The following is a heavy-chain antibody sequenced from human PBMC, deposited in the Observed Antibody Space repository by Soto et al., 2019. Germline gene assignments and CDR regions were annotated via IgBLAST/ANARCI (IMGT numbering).Heavy chain of an antibody. V-gene: IGHV1-2*02. CDR1: GYFFNDYH. D-gene: IGHD3-3*02. CDR3: AREARGSNLPAVLLDP. J-gene: IGHJ5*02. Sequence: ASVKVSCKTSGYFFNDYHVHWVRKAPGQGLEWMGWINPKNGDTNYAQKFQDRVTMTRDTSISTVYMELSRLTSDDTAVYYCAREARGSNLPAVLLDPWGQGTLVTV. CDR2: INPKNGDT.